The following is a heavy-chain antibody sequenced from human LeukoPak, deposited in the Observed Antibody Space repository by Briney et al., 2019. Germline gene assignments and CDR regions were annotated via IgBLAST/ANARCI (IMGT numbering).Heavy chain of an antibody. D-gene: IGHD3/OR15-3a*01. V-gene: IGHV3-74*01. CDR2: IKSDGSST. Sequence: PGGSLRLSCAASGFTFSSYSMNWVRQAPGKGLVWVSRIKSDGSSTSYADSVKGRFTITRDSAKNTLYLQMNSLRAEDTAVYYCARGTGNYYGYWGQGTLVTVSS. J-gene: IGHJ4*02. CDR1: GFTFSSYS. CDR3: ARGTGNYYGY.